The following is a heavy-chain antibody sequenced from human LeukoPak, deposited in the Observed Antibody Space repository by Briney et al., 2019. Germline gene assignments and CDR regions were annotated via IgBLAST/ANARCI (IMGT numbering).Heavy chain of an antibody. Sequence: SETLSLTCTVSGGSISSYYWSWIRQPAGKGLEWIGRIYTSGSTNYNPSLKSRVTMSVDTSKTQFSLKLSSVTAADTAVYYCARDVGSYYYGSGPYNWFDPWGQGTLVTVSS. D-gene: IGHD3-10*01. CDR2: IYTSGST. J-gene: IGHJ5*02. V-gene: IGHV4-4*07. CDR3: ARDVGSYYYGSGPYNWFDP. CDR1: GGSISSYY.